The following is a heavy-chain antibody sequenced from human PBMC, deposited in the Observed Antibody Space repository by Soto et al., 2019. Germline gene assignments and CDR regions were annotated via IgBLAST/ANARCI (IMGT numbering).Heavy chain of an antibody. CDR2: ISSSGSTI. V-gene: IGHV3-48*03. CDR3: ARAVEGAFDI. Sequence: XGSLRLSCAASGFTFSSYEMNWVRQAPGKGLEWVSYISSSGSTIYYADSVKGRFTISRDNAKNSLYLQMNSLRAEDTAVYYCARAVEGAFDIWGQGTMVTVS. J-gene: IGHJ3*02. D-gene: IGHD2-15*01. CDR1: GFTFSSYE.